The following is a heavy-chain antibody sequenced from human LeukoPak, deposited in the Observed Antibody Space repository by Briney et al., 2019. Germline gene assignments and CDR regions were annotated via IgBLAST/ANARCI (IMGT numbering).Heavy chain of an antibody. V-gene: IGHV4-34*01. D-gene: IGHD4-17*01. CDR3: ARGRLRPGVRGVDV. CDR1: GGSFSGYY. Sequence: PSETLSLTCAVYGGSFSGYYWSWIRQPPGKGLEWIGEINHSGSTNYNPSLKSRVTISVDTSKNQFSLKLSSVTAADTAVYYCARGRLRPGVRGVDVWGQGTTVTVSS. J-gene: IGHJ6*02. CDR2: INHSGST.